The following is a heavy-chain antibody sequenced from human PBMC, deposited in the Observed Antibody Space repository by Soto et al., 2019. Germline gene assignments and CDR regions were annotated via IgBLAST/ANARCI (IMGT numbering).Heavy chain of an antibody. V-gene: IGHV4-39*01. CDR2: IHYSGST. CDR1: RCSISSSSYY. CDR3: ARHPLVNCFDY. D-gene: IGHD6-6*01. J-gene: IGHJ4*02. Sequence: QLQLQESGPGLVKPSETLSLICSVSRCSISSSSYYWGWIRQPPGKGLEWIGSIHYSGSTYYNPSLTSRVTISVDTSKNQFSRKVTSVTAADTAIYYCARHPLVNCFDYWGQGTLVTVS.